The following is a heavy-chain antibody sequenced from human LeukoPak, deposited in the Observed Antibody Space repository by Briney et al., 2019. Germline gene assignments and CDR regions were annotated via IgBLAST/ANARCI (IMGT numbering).Heavy chain of an antibody. D-gene: IGHD3-9*01. CDR2: IIPIFGTA. V-gene: IGHV1-69*01. CDR1: GGTFSSYA. J-gene: IGHJ6*02. CDR3: ARDSYYDILTGYYPWAYYYYGMDV. Sequence: SVKVSCKASGGTFSSYATSWVRQAPGQGLEWMGGIIPIFGTANYAQKFQGRVTITADESTSTAYMELSSLRSEDTAVYYCARDSYYDILTGYYPWAYYYYGMDVWGQGTTVTVSS.